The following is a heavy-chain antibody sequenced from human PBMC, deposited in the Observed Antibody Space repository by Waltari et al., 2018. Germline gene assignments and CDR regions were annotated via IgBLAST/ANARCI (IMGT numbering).Heavy chain of an antibody. J-gene: IGHJ4*02. CDR3: ARDSLYYYGSGSYLHLDY. CDR2: IIPIRGIA. CDR1: GGTFSSYA. V-gene: IGHV1-69*04. Sequence: QVQLVQSGAEVKKPGSSVKVSCKASGGTFSSYAISWVRQAPGQGLEWMGGIIPIRGIANYAQKVQGRVTITADESTSTAYMGLSSLRSEDTAVYYCARDSLYYYGSGSYLHLDYWGQGTLVTVSS. D-gene: IGHD3-10*01.